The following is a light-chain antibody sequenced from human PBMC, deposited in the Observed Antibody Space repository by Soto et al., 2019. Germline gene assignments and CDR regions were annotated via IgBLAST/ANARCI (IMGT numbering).Light chain of an antibody. V-gene: IGKV3-11*01. CDR1: QSVRSY. J-gene: IGKJ5*01. CDR2: DAP. Sequence: EIVLAQSPATLSLSPGERVTLTCRASQSVRSYLAWYQQKPGQAPRLLIYDAPNRATGIPARFSGSGSGTDFTLTISSLEPEDFAVYYCRQRANWPATFGQGTRLEIK. CDR3: RQRANWPAT.